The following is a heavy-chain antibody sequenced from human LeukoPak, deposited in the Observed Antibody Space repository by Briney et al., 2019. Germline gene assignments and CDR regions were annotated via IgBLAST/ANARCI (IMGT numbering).Heavy chain of an antibody. CDR3: ARDLGTNDAFDT. CDR1: GFTFSSYG. D-gene: IGHD7-27*01. J-gene: IGHJ3*02. V-gene: IGHV3-23*01. CDR2: ISGSGGST. Sequence: GGSLRLSCAASGFTFSSYGMSWVRQAPGKGLEWVSAISGSGGSTYYADSVKGRFTISGDNSKNTVFLQMNTLRAEDTAVYYCARDLGTNDAFDTWGQGTMLTVSS.